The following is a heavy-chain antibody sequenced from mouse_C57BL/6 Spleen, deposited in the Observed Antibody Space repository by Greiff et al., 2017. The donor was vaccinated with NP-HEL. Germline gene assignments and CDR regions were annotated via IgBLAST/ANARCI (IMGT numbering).Heavy chain of an antibody. D-gene: IGHD2-2*01. V-gene: IGHV1-53*01. CDR3: ARQVIYYGYYFDY. CDR2: INPSNGGT. CDR1: GYTFTSYW. J-gene: IGHJ2*01. Sequence: QVQLQQSGTELVKPGASVKLSCKASGYTFTSYWMHWVKQRPGQGLEWIGNINPSNGGTNYNEKFKSKATLTADKSSSTAYMQLSSLTSEDSAVYFCARQVIYYGYYFDYWGQGTTLTVSS.